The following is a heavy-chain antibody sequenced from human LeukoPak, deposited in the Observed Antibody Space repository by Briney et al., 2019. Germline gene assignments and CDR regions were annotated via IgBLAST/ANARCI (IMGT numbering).Heavy chain of an antibody. CDR2: IYTSGST. Sequence: PSETLSLTCTVSGGSISSYYWSWIRQPAGKGLEWIGRIYTSGSTNYNPSLKSRVTISVDTSKNQFSLKLSSVTAADTAVYYCASAYCGGDCYSGERHLITNFDYWGQGTLVTVSS. J-gene: IGHJ4*02. V-gene: IGHV4-4*07. CDR1: GGSISSYY. D-gene: IGHD2-21*01. CDR3: ASAYCGGDCYSGERHLITNFDY.